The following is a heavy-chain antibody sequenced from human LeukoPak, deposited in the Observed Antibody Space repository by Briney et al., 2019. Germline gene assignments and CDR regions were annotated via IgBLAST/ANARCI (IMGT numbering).Heavy chain of an antibody. V-gene: IGHV3-23*01. J-gene: IGHJ5*02. D-gene: IGHD3-10*01. Sequence: PGGSLRLSCAASGFTFSSYAMSWVRQAPGKGLEWVSAISDSGGYTYYADSVKGRFTISRDNSKNTLYLQMNSLRAEDTAVYYCAIGHGSGRPGNWFDPWGQGTLVTVSS. CDR3: AIGHGSGRPGNWFDP. CDR2: ISDSGGYT. CDR1: GFTFSSYA.